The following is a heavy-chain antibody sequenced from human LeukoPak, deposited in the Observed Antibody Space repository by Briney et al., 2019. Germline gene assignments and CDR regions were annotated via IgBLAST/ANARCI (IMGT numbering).Heavy chain of an antibody. Sequence: GASVKVSCKASGYTFTSYDINWVRQATGQGLEWVGWMNPNSGNTGYAQKFQGRVTMTRNTSISAAYMELSSLRSKDTAVYYCARGPTYYYGSGSYLLDYWGQGTLVTVSS. CDR2: MNPNSGNT. J-gene: IGHJ4*02. CDR1: GYTFTSYD. CDR3: ARGPTYYYGSGSYLLDY. V-gene: IGHV1-8*01. D-gene: IGHD3-10*01.